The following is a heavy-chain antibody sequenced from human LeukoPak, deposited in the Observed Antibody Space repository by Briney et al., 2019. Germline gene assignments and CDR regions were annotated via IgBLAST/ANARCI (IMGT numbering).Heavy chain of an antibody. CDR3: TTITVAAAFDY. CDR1: GFTSGFTFSDYE. V-gene: IGHV3-48*03. D-gene: IGHD6-19*01. J-gene: IGHJ4*02. CDR2: ISSSGSTK. Sequence: GGSLRLSCAVSGFTSGFTFSDYEMNWVRQAPGKGLEWVSYISSSGSTKYYADSVKGRFTTSRDNAKNSLYLQMNSLRAEDTAVYYCTTITVAAAFDYWGQGTLVTVSS.